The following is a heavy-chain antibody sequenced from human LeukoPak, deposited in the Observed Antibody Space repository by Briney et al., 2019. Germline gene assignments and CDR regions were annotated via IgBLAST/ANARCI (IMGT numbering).Heavy chain of an antibody. J-gene: IGHJ4*02. D-gene: IGHD2-8*01. Sequence: GGSLRLSCAASGFTFSSYGMNWVRQAPGKGLEWVSSISGSGLNTYYADSVKGRFTISRDNAKNTVSLQMNSLSAEDTAIYYCAGVFDFWGQGFLVTVSS. CDR1: GFTFSSYG. V-gene: IGHV3-23*01. CDR2: ISGSGLNT. CDR3: AGVFDF.